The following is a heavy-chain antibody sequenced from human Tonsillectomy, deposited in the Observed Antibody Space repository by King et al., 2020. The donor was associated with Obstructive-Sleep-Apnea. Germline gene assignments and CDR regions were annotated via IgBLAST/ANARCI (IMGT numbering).Heavy chain of an antibody. CDR1: GGSISSSGYH. Sequence: QLQESGPGLVKPSQTLSLTCTVSGGSISSSGYHWTWIRQHPGKGLEWIGYIHYNGSTYYSPSLKSRLTISLDTSKNQFSLNLRSVTAADTAVYYCARDVGRFGMGASLDFWGQGTLVPVSS. CDR2: IHYNGST. D-gene: IGHD1-26*01. CDR3: ARDVGRFGMGASLDF. J-gene: IGHJ4*02. V-gene: IGHV4-31*03.